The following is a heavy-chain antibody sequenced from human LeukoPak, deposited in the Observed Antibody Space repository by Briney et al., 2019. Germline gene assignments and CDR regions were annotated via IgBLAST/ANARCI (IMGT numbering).Heavy chain of an antibody. CDR1: GFTFSSYG. CDR3: SRLAEGATADS. CDR2: IYYSGST. D-gene: IGHD1-26*01. J-gene: IGHJ4*02. V-gene: IGHV4-39*02. Sequence: PGGSLRLSCAASGFTFSSYGMHWIRQPPGKGPEWIGSIYYSGSTYYNPSLKSRVTISVDTSKNHFSLKLTSVTAADTAVYYCSRLAEGATADSWGQGILVTVSS.